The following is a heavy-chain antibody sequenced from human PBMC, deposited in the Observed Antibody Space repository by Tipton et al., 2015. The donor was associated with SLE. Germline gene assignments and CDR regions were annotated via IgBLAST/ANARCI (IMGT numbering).Heavy chain of an antibody. CDR1: GFMFSNYW. J-gene: IGHJ4*02. D-gene: IGHD2-2*01. CDR3: ATLPGRYQLLGDDF. Sequence: LRLSCAASGFMFSNYWMSWVRQAPGKGLEWVANMKQDASEIYYVDSVKGRFTISRDNARNSLFLQMNSLRVEDTAVYYCATLPGRYQLLGDDFWGQGTLVTVSS. V-gene: IGHV3-7*01. CDR2: MKQDASEI.